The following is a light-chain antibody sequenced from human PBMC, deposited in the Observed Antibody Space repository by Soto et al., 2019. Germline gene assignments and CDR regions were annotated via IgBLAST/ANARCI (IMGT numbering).Light chain of an antibody. Sequence: QSVLTQPASVSGSPGQSITISCTGSSSDVGGYNYVSWFQQYSGKAPKLMIYDVSNRPSGVSNRFSGSKSGNTASLTISGLQAEDEADYYCSSYTSSSTVIFGGGTKLTVL. CDR3: SSYTSSSTVI. V-gene: IGLV2-14*01. CDR2: DVS. CDR1: SSDVGGYNY. J-gene: IGLJ2*01.